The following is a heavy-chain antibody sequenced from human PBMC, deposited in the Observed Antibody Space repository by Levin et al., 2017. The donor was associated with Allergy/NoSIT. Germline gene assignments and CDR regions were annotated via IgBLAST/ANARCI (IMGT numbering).Heavy chain of an antibody. CDR1: GFTFGTYA. D-gene: IGHD2/OR15-2a*01. Sequence: GGSLRLSCAASGFTFGTYAMNWVRQAPGKGLEWVSSIASSSTHTFYADSVKGRFTISRDNAKNSLYLQMTSLRAEDTAVYYCARESQNMPFDYWGQGTLVTVSS. CDR2: IASSSTHT. J-gene: IGHJ4*02. CDR3: ARESQNMPFDY. V-gene: IGHV3-21*01.